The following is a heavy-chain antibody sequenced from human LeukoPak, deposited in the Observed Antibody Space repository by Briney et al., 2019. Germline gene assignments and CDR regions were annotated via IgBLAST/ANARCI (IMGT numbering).Heavy chain of an antibody. Sequence: TGGSLKLSCAASGFTFSGSAKHWVRQASGKGLEWVARVRSKDNGYATSYSASVRGRFTISRDDSKNMAYLQMDSLKTEDTAVYFCSRTSDAAWYFDLWGRGTLVTVSS. CDR2: VRSKDNGYAT. D-gene: IGHD6-25*01. CDR3: SRTSDAAWYFDL. V-gene: IGHV3-73*01. CDR1: GFTFSGSA. J-gene: IGHJ2*01.